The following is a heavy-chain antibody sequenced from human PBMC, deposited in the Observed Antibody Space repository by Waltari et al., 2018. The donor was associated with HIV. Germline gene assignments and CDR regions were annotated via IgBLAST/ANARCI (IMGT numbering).Heavy chain of an antibody. V-gene: IGHV3-23*01. D-gene: IGHD2-2*01. Sequence: EVQMLDSGGGLVQPGGSLRLAGVVSGFSFSSSGTSWVRQAPGKGLEWVSVISGSGDSTFYADSVKGRFTISRDDSKNTLYLQMNSLSAEDTAVYYCAKGSSASCYASLHYWGQGTLVTVSS. CDR1: GFSFSSSG. J-gene: IGHJ4*02. CDR2: ISGSGDST. CDR3: AKGSSASCYASLHY.